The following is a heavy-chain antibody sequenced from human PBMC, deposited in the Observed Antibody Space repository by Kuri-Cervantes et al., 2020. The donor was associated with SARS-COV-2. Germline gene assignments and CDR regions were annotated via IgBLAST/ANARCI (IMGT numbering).Heavy chain of an antibody. J-gene: IGHJ4*02. V-gene: IGHV4-38-2*01. CDR2: IYYSGST. D-gene: IGHD3-10*01. Sequence: GSLRLSCAVSGYSISSGYYWGWIRQPPGKGLEWIGYIYYSGSTYYNPSLKSRVTISVDKSKNQFSLKLSSVTAADTAVYYCARAARTTMVRGVIGYWGQGTLVTVSS. CDR3: ARAARTTMVRGVIGY. CDR1: GYSISSGYY.